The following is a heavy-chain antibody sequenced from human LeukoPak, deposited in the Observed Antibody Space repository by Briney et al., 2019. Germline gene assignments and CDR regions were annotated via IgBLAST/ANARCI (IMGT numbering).Heavy chain of an antibody. J-gene: IGHJ4*02. D-gene: IGHD2-2*03. Sequence: SETLSLTCAVSGGSISSTTSYWGWIRPPPGKGLEWLGRIYYSGSTFYNPSLRSRVTISVDTSNNQFSLRLSSVTAADTAVYYCARHGSTDYFDYWGQGTLVTVSS. CDR1: GGSISSTTSY. CDR2: IYYSGST. CDR3: ARHGSTDYFDY. V-gene: IGHV4-39*01.